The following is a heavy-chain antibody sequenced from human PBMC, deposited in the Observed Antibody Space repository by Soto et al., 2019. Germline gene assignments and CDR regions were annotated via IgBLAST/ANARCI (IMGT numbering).Heavy chain of an antibody. J-gene: IGHJ6*02. D-gene: IGHD5-18*01. CDR2: FDPEDGET. Sequence: ASVKVSCKVSGYTLTELSMHWVRQAPGKGLEWMGGFDPEDGETIYAQKFQGRVTMTEDTSTDTAYMELSSLRSEDTAVYYCATGRGCSYPRAYYYYYYGMDVWGQGTTVTVSS. CDR1: GYTLTELS. V-gene: IGHV1-24*01. CDR3: ATGRGCSYPRAYYYYYYGMDV.